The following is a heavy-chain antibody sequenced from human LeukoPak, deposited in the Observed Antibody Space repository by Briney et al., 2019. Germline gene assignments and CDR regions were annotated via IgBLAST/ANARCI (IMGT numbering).Heavy chain of an antibody. D-gene: IGHD2-15*01. Sequence: SVKVSCKASGGTFSSYAISWVRQAPGQGLEWMGGIIPIFGTANYAQKFQGRVTITADESTSTAYMELSSLRSEDTAVYYCAAYCSGGSCHGVFDYWGQGTLVTVSS. CDR3: AAYCSGGSCHGVFDY. J-gene: IGHJ4*02. V-gene: IGHV1-69*01. CDR2: IIPIFGTA. CDR1: GGTFSSYA.